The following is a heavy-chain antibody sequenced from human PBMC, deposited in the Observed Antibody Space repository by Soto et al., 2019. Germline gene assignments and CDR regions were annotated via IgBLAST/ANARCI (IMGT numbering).Heavy chain of an antibody. V-gene: IGHV4-34*01. CDR3: ARGKEAKQLWYSYYYGMDV. CDR2: INHSGST. CDR1: GGSFSGYY. Sequence: QVQLQQWGAGLLKPSETLSLTCAVYGGSFSGYYWSWIRQPPGKGLEWIGEINHSGSTNYNPSLKSRVTISVDTSKNQFSLKLSSVTAADTAVYYCARGKEAKQLWYSYYYGMDVWGQGTTVTVSS. D-gene: IGHD6-13*01. J-gene: IGHJ6*02.